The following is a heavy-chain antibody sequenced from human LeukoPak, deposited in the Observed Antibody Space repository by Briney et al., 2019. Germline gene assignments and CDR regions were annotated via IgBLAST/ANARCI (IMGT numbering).Heavy chain of an antibody. Sequence: SETLSLTCTVSGGSISSGGYYWSWIRQHPGKGLEWIGYIYYSGSTYYNPSLKSRVTISVDTSKNQFSLKLSSVTAADTAVYYCARDFRAYGSGSLDAFDIWGQGTMVTVSS. CDR1: GGSISSGGYY. CDR2: IYYSGST. D-gene: IGHD3-10*01. J-gene: IGHJ3*02. V-gene: IGHV4-31*03. CDR3: ARDFRAYGSGSLDAFDI.